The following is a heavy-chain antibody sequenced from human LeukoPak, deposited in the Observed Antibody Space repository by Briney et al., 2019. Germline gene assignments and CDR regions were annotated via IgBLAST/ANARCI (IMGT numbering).Heavy chain of an antibody. J-gene: IGHJ3*02. V-gene: IGHV3-48*04. Sequence: GGSLRLSCAASGFTFSSYRMNWVRQAPGKGLEWVSYISSSSSTIYYADSVKGRFTISRDNAKNSLYLQMNSLRAEDTAVYYCARAVVGANDAFDIWGQGTMVTVSS. D-gene: IGHD1-26*01. CDR2: ISSSSSTI. CDR3: ARAVVGANDAFDI. CDR1: GFTFSSYR.